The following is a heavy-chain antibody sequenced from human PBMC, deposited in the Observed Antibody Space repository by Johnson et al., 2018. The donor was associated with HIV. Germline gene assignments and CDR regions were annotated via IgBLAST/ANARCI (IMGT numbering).Heavy chain of an antibody. CDR3: ARERYGSQAIDGFDI. J-gene: IGHJ3*02. V-gene: IGHV3-11*04. CDR2: ISSSGTAI. D-gene: IGHD2-15*01. Sequence: QVQLVESGGGLIQPGGSLRLSCAASGFTVSSNYMSWIRQAPGKGLEWISYISSSGTAIYYADSVKGRFTISIDNSKNTLYLQMNSLRAEDTAVYYCARERYGSQAIDGFDIWGQGTMVTVSS. CDR1: GFTVSSNY.